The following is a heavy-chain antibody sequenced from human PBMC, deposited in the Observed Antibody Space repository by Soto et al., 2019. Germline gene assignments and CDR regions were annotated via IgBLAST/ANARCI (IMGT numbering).Heavy chain of an antibody. CDR3: AKDRVPNDRSGYSPLVIES. CDR2: ISSSSSTI. V-gene: IGHV3-48*01. J-gene: IGHJ4*02. CDR1: GFTVSSYS. Sequence: GGSLRLACAASGFTVSSYSMNWVRQAPGKGLEWVSYISSSSSTIYYADSVKGRFTISRDNAKNSLYLQMNSLRAEDTAVYYCAKDRVPNDRSGYSPLVIESWGQGTLVTVSS. D-gene: IGHD3-22*01.